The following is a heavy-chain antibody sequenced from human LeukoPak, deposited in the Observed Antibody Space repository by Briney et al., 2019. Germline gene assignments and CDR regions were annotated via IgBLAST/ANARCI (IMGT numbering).Heavy chain of an antibody. V-gene: IGHV5-51*01. CDR1: GSSFTNYW. D-gene: IGHD6-13*01. CDR2: IYPGDSDT. J-gene: IGHJ5*02. CDR3: ARHREGYSSNWSWFDP. Sequence: GASLQISCKGSGSSFTNYWIAWVRQVPGKGLEWMGIIYPGDSDTRYSPSFQGQVTISADKSINTAYVQWSSLKASDSAMYYCARHREGYSSNWSWFDPWGQGTLVTVSS.